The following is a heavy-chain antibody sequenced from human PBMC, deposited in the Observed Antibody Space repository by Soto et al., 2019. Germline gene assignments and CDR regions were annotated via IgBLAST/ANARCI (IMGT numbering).Heavy chain of an antibody. V-gene: IGHV4-34*01. Sequence: SETLSLTCAVYGGSFSCYYWSWIRQPPGKGLEWIGEINHSGSTNYNPSLKSRVTISVDTSKNQFSLKLSSVTAADTAVYYCARVGRGYRPYYYYYGMDVWGQGTTVTVSS. CDR1: GGSFSCYY. CDR3: ARVGRGYRPYYYYYGMDV. D-gene: IGHD5-18*01. J-gene: IGHJ6*02. CDR2: INHSGST.